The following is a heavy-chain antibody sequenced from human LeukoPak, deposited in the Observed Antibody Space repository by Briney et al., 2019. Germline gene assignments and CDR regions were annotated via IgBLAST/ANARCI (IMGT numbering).Heavy chain of an antibody. J-gene: IGHJ6*02. D-gene: IGHD6-13*01. V-gene: IGHV3-23*01. CDR2: VVGGGAT. CDR1: GFTFSSYA. Sequence: GGSLRLSCAASGFTFSSYAMTWVRQAPGKGLEWVSTVVGGGATFYADSVKGRFTISRDNSKNTLYLQMNSLRGDDTAVYYCAADSAAAASYYYYGMDVRGQGTTVTVSS. CDR3: AADSAAAASYYYYGMDV.